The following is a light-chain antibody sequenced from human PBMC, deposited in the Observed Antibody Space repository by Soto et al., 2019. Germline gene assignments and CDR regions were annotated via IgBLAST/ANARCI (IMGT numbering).Light chain of an antibody. V-gene: IGLV2-14*03. J-gene: IGLJ1*01. Sequence: ALTQPASVSGSPGQSITISCTGTSSDVGGYNYVSWYQHHPGKAPKLMIFDVSNRPSGVSNRFSGSKPGNTASLTISGLQPEDEADYYCSSYTTSNTRQIVFGTGTKVTVL. CDR3: SSYTTSNTRQIV. CDR2: DVS. CDR1: SSDVGGYNY.